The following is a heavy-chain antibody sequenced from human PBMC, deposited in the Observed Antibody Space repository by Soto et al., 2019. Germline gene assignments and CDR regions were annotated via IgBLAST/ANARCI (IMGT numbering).Heavy chain of an antibody. Sequence: GGSLRLSCAASGFTVSRNYMSWVRQARGKGLERVSVIYRAGSTYYADSVMGRVTISRDNSKNTLYLQMNSLRAEDTGVYYCARDRVESGYPEYFQHWGQGTLVTVSS. D-gene: IGHD3-22*01. J-gene: IGHJ1*01. CDR2: IYRAGST. CDR1: GFTVSRNY. V-gene: IGHV3-53*01. CDR3: ARDRVESGYPEYFQH.